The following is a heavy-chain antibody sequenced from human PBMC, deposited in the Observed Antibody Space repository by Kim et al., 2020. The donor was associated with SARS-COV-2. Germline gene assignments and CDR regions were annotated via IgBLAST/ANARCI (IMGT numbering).Heavy chain of an antibody. CDR2: ISGSGGST. CDR3: AKVLWFGELLNNYYYYGMDV. D-gene: IGHD3-10*01. V-gene: IGHV3-23*01. CDR1: GFTFSSYA. Sequence: GGSLRLSCAASGFTFSSYAMSWVRQAPGKGLEWVSAISGSGGSTYYADSVKGRFTISRDNSKNTLYLQMNSLRAEDTAVYYCAKVLWFGELLNNYYYYGMDVWGQGTTVTVSS. J-gene: IGHJ6*02.